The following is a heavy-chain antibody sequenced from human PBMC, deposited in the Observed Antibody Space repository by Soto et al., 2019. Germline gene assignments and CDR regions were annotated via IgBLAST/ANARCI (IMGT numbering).Heavy chain of an antibody. V-gene: IGHV4-31*03. CDR1: GDSVTSGGSY. D-gene: IGHD5-12*01. CDR3: ARCPPIVAPLNRYDP. Sequence: PSETLSLTCSVSGDSVTSGGSYWTWLRQVPGKGLEWIGYTHNSGNTYYNPSLKSRAAISLDPSKNEFSLKLNSLTAADTASYYCARCPPIVAPLNRYDPWGQGTLVTVSS. J-gene: IGHJ5*02. CDR2: THNSGNT.